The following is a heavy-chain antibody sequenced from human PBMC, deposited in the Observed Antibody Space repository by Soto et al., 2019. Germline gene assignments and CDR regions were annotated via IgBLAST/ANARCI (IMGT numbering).Heavy chain of an antibody. CDR1: GASISSSDW. CDR2: IHHGGTT. Sequence: QVQLQESGPGLVMPSGTLSLTCVVSGASISSSDWWDWVRQPPGKGLEWLGEIHHGGTTIYNPSLKDRVTISVDESKNHFSLTLTSVTAADTAVYYCARDFNAPNGAWAFDHWGRGTLVTVSS. V-gene: IGHV4-4*02. CDR3: ARDFNAPNGAWAFDH. D-gene: IGHD2-8*01. J-gene: IGHJ4*02.